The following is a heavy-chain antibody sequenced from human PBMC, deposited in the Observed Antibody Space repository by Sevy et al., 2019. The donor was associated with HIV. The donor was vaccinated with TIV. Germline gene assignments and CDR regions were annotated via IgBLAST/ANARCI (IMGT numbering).Heavy chain of an antibody. CDR3: STDIVVQSGYSYDFSTFNPDLPHNSGADV. CDR1: GFTFRNAW. D-gene: IGHD5-12*01. J-gene: IGHJ6*02. CDR2: IRNDPDGGTT. V-gene: IGHV3-15*01. Sequence: GESLKISCTASGFTFRNAWMTWVRQVPGKGLEWVGRIRNDPDGGTTDYAAPVRGRFTISRDDSKKTLYLQMNSHETEDTAVYYCSTDIVVQSGYSYDFSTFNPDLPHNSGADVWGQGTTVTVSS.